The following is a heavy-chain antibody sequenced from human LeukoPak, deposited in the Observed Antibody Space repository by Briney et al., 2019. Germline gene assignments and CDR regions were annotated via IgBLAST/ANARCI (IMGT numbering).Heavy chain of an antibody. Sequence: SVKVSCKASGGTFSSYAISWVRQAPGQGLEWMGRIIPILGIANYAQKFQGRVTITADKSTSTAYMELSSLRSEDTAVYYCARDFGYCSGGSCSINNWFDPWGQGTLVTVSS. J-gene: IGHJ5*02. CDR1: GGTFSSYA. V-gene: IGHV1-69*04. D-gene: IGHD2-15*01. CDR2: IIPILGIA. CDR3: ARDFGYCSGGSCSINNWFDP.